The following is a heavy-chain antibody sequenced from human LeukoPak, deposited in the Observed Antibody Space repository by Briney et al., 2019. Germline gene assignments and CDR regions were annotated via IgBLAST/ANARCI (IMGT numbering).Heavy chain of an antibody. J-gene: IGHJ4*02. CDR1: GFTFNSAA. CDR2: ITGSDDKT. Sequence: GGSLRLSCAASGFTFNSAAMTWVRQAPGGGLEWVSTITGSDDKTYYADSVKGRFTISRDYSKNTLHLQMKSLRVEDTAMYCCAGGPQLGSGYHPDCWGQGTLVTVSS. D-gene: IGHD3-22*01. V-gene: IGHV3-23*01. CDR3: AGGPQLGSGYHPDC.